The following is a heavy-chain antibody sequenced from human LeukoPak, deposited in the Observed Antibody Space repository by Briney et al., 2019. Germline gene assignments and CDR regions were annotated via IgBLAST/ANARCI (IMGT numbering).Heavy chain of an antibody. CDR1: GGSISSGARY. J-gene: IGHJ4*02. D-gene: IGHD6-19*01. CDR3: ARDLSGGGYYFDY. V-gene: IGHV4-31*03. Sequence: SQTLSLTCTVSGGSISSGARYWSWIRQHPGKGLERIGYIHYSGNIYYNPSLKSRLTLSVDTSDNQFSLKLSSLTAADTAVYYCARDLSGGGYYFDYWGQGTLVTVSS. CDR2: IHYSGNI.